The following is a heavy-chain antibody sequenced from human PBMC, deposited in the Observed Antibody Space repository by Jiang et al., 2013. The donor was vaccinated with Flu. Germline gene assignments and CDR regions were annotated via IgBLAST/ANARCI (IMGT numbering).Heavy chain of an antibody. Sequence: TLSLTCAVYGGSVQWLLLELDPPVPGKGLEWIGEIDDSGSTNYNPSLKSRVTLSVDTSKNQFSLNLRSVTAADTAGYYCARGPYESGSYYNNGFDYWGQGTLVTVSS. CDR3: ARGPYESGSYYNNGFDY. V-gene: IGHV4-34*01. CDR2: IDDSGST. J-gene: IGHJ4*02. D-gene: IGHD3-10*01. CDR1: GGSVQWLL.